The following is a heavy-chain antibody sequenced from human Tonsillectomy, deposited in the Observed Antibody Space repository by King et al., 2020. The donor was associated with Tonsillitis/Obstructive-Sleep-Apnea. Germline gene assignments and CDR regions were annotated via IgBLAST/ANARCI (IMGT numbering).Heavy chain of an antibody. Sequence: VQLVESGGGLVQPGGSLRLSCAASGFTFSSYWMSWVRQAPGKGLEWVANINQDGSEKYYVDSVKGRFTISRDNAKNSLYLQMNSLRAEDTAVYYCARGVDFRGDAFDIWGQGTMVTVSS. CDR1: GFTFSSYW. D-gene: IGHD3-10*01. CDR3: ARGVDFRGDAFDI. CDR2: INQDGSEK. V-gene: IGHV3-7*03. J-gene: IGHJ3*02.